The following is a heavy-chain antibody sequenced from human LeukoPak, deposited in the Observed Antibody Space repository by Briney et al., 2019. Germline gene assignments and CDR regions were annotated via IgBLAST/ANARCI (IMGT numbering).Heavy chain of an antibody. Sequence: GRSLRLSCAASGFTFNNYGMHWVRQAPGKGLEWMAVISHDGSAKYYADSVKGRFTIFRDNPKNTLQLQMNSLRPDDTAVYYCAKGPIATTGKFDYWGQGTLVTVSS. V-gene: IGHV3-30*18. CDR3: AKGPIATTGKFDY. CDR1: GFTFNNYG. D-gene: IGHD1-1*01. J-gene: IGHJ4*02. CDR2: ISHDGSAK.